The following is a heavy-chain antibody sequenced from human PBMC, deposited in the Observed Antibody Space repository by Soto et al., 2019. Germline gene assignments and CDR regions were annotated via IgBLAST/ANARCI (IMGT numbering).Heavy chain of an antibody. J-gene: IGHJ4*02. Sequence: EVQLVESGGGLVQPGGSLRLSCAASGFTFSDNYMDWVRRAPGKGLEWVGGSKNKADSYTTAYAASVKGRFTISRDGSKNSLFLQMTSLKTEDTAVYSCTGWGSGNEFGAAWGQGILVTVSS. CDR1: GFTFSDNY. CDR3: TGWGSGNEFGAA. CDR2: SKNKADSYTT. V-gene: IGHV3-72*01. D-gene: IGHD3-10*01.